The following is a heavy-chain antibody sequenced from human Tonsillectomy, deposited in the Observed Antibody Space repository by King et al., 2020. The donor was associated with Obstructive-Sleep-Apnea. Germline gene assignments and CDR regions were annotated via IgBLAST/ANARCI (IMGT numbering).Heavy chain of an antibody. CDR2: ISGSGGST. D-gene: IGHD2-2*01. J-gene: IGHJ3*02. Sequence: VQLVESGGGLVQPGGSLRLSCAASGFTFSSYVMSWVRQAPGKGLEWVSAISGSGGSTYYADSVKGRFTISRDNSKNTLYLQMNSLGAEDTAVYYCAKGPFCSSSSCYSSTDAFDIWGQGTMVTVSS. CDR3: AKGPFCSSSSCYSSTDAFDI. V-gene: IGHV3-23*04. CDR1: GFTFSSYV.